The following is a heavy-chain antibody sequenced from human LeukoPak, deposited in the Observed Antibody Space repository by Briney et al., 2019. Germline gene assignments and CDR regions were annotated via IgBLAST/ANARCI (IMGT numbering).Heavy chain of an antibody. CDR2: ISAYNGNT. CDR3: ARSTMIVVVSYMDV. Sequence: ASVKVSCKASGYTFTSYGISWVRQAPGQGLEWRGWISAYNGNTNYAQKLQGRVAMTTDTSTSTAYMELRSLRSDDTAVYYCARSTMIVVVSYMDVWGKGTTVTVSS. D-gene: IGHD3-22*01. V-gene: IGHV1-18*01. CDR1: GYTFTSYG. J-gene: IGHJ6*03.